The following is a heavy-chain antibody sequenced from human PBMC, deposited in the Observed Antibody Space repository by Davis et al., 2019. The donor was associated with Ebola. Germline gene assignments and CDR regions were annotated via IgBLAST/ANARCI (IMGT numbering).Heavy chain of an antibody. V-gene: IGHV3-48*02. CDR2: IRTNSEGTT. D-gene: IGHD2/OR15-2a*01. J-gene: IGHJ4*02. CDR3: VRDRDFSFDQ. CDR1: GFTFSSYW. Sequence: GESLKISCAASGFTFSSYWMSWVRQAPGKGLEWISNIRTNSEGTTKHAESVKGRFTISREDATSSLYLQMNSLRDEDTAVYYCVRDRDFSFDQWGRGILVTVSS.